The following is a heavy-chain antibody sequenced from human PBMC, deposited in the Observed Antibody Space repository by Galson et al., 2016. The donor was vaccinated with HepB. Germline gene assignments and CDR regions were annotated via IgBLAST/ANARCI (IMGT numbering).Heavy chain of an antibody. CDR1: GGTFSSYA. J-gene: IGHJ4*02. V-gene: IGHV1-69*13. Sequence: SVKVSCKASGGTFSSYAISWVRQAPGQGLEWMGGIIPIFGTANYAQKFQGRVTITADESTSTAYMELSSLRSEDTAVYYCARDCGGSCYYNYFDYWGQGTLVTVSS. D-gene: IGHD2-15*01. CDR2: IIPIFGTA. CDR3: ARDCGGSCYYNYFDY.